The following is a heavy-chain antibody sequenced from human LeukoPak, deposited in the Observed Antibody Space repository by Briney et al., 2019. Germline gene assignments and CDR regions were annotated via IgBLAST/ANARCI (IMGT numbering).Heavy chain of an antibody. V-gene: IGHV4-31*03. CDR3: ARDSVGDGYNYLPFDY. D-gene: IGHD5-24*01. J-gene: IGHJ4*02. CDR1: GGSISSGGYY. Sequence: SETLSLTCTVSGGSISSGGYYWSWIRQHPGKGLEWIGYIYYSGSTYYNPYPKSRVTISVDTSKNQFSLKLSSVTAADTAVYYCARDSVGDGYNYLPFDYWGQGTLVTVSS. CDR2: IYYSGST.